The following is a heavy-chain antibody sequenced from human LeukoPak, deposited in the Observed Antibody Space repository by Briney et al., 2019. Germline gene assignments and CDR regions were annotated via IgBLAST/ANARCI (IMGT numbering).Heavy chain of an antibody. Sequence: ASVKVSCKVSGYTFTDYYMRWVQQAPGKGLEWMGLVDPEDGETIYAEKFQGRVTITADTSTDTAYMELSSLRSEDTAVYYCATLYAGYSSSWYYFDYWGQGTLVTVSS. V-gene: IGHV1-69-2*01. CDR2: VDPEDGET. CDR1: GYTFTDYY. CDR3: ATLYAGYSSSWYYFDY. D-gene: IGHD6-13*01. J-gene: IGHJ4*02.